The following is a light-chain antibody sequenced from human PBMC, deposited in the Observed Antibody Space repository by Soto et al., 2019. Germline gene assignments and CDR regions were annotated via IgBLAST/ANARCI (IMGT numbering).Light chain of an antibody. CDR1: SSNIVSNT. J-gene: IGLJ2*01. Sequence: QSVLTQPPSASGTAGQRGTSSCSGSSSNIVSNTVNWYQQLPGTAPKLHIYSNNQRPSGVPDRFSGSKSGTSASLAISGLQSEDAADYYCAAWDDSLNGVVFGGGTKLPVL. CDR2: SNN. CDR3: AAWDDSLNGVV. V-gene: IGLV1-44*01.